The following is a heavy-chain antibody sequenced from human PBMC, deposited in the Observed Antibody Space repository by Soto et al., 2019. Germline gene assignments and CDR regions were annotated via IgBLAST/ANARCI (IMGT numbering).Heavy chain of an antibody. V-gene: IGHV1-46*01. CDR2: ISLYHHST. Sequence: QAQLVQSGAEVKKPGASVRVSCKTSGYPFTDYFIHWVRQAPGQGLEWMGIISLYHHSTSYAQKFQGRLTVTADTSTTTVYMDLSSLTSEDSAVYWCARELYSCGGDCPYYMDYWGQGTLVNVSS. J-gene: IGHJ4*02. CDR1: GYPFTDYF. CDR3: ARELYSCGGDCPYYMDY. D-gene: IGHD2-21*02.